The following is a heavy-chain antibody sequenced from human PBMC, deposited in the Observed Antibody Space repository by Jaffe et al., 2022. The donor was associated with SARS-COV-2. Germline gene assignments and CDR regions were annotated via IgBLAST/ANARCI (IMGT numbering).Heavy chain of an antibody. CDR2: IIPILGIA. CDR3: ARGVENSSGWLNY. V-gene: IGHV1-69*02. J-gene: IGHJ4*02. CDR1: GGTFSSYT. D-gene: IGHD6-19*01. Sequence: QVQLVQSGAEVKKPGSSVKVSCKASGGTFSSYTISWVRQAPGQGLEWMGRIIPILGIANYAQKFQGRVTITADKSTSTAYMELSSLRSEDTAVYYCARGVENSSGWLNYWGQGTLVTVSS.